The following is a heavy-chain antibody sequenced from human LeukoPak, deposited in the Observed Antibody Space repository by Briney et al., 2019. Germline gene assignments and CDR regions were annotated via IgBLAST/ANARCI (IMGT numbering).Heavy chain of an antibody. V-gene: IGHV4-59*01. Sequence: SETLSLTCTVSGGSISSYYWSWIRQPPGKGLEWIGYIYYSGSTNYNPSLKSRVTILVDTSKKQFSLKLSSVTAADTAVYYCARVATRIVVVPAAISFETRYYYYMDVWGKGTTVTVSS. CDR1: GGSISSYY. CDR2: IYYSGST. D-gene: IGHD2-2*01. CDR3: ARVATRIVVVPAAISFETRYYYYMDV. J-gene: IGHJ6*03.